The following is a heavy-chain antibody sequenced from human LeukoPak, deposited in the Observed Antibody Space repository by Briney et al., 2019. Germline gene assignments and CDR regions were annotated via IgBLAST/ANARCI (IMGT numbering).Heavy chain of an antibody. D-gene: IGHD2-2*02. Sequence: ASVKVSCKASGYTFTSYGISWVRQAPGQGLEWMGWISAYNGNTNYAQKLRGRVTMTTDTSTSTAYMELRSLRSDDTAVYYCARGVPAALRLARWFDPWGQGTLATVSS. J-gene: IGHJ5*02. CDR3: ARGVPAALRLARWFDP. CDR2: ISAYNGNT. V-gene: IGHV1-18*01. CDR1: GYTFTSYG.